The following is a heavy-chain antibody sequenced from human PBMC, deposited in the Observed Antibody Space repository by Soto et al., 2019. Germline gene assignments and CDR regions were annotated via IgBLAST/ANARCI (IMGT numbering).Heavy chain of an antibody. D-gene: IGHD1-20*01. CDR3: VRDAYNRAAFAI. CDR2: ISASSSSI. J-gene: IGHJ3*02. CDR1: GFNFITFS. V-gene: IGHV3-21*01. Sequence: QLVEYGGGLVKPGGSLRLSCAASGFNFITFSMNWVRQAPGKGLEWVSSISASSSSIYYAESVKGRFTVSRDNAKNSLYLQMNSLTAEDTALYYCVRDAYNRAAFAIWGQGTTVTVSS.